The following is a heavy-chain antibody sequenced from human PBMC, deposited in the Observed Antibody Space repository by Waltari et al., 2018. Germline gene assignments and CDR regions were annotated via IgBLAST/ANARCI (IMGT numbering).Heavy chain of an antibody. CDR2: ISAYNGNT. V-gene: IGHV1-18*01. CDR3: ASGSNYYDSSAQESAFDI. J-gene: IGHJ3*02. CDR1: GYTFTSYG. Sequence: QVQLVQSGAEVKKPGASVKVSCKASGYTFTSYGISWVRQAPGQGLEWMGWISAYNGNTNYAQKLQGRVTMTTDTSTSTAYMELRSLRSDDTAVYYCASGSNYYDSSAQESAFDIWGQGTMVTVSS. D-gene: IGHD3-22*01.